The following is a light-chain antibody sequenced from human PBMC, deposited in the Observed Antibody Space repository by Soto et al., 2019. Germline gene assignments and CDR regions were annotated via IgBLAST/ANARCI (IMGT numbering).Light chain of an antibody. Sequence: IVMSQSRAALSVSPGERATLSCRASQSVGTKLAWYQQTRGQAPRLLIYGASNRATGVPARFSGSVSGTEFTLTISSLQSEDFAVYYCQQYGSSLTWTFGLGTKVDIK. J-gene: IGKJ1*01. CDR3: QQYGSSLTWT. CDR2: GAS. V-gene: IGKV3-15*01. CDR1: QSVGTK.